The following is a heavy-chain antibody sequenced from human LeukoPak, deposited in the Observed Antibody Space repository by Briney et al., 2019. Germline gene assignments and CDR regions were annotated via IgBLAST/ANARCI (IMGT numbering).Heavy chain of an antibody. J-gene: IGHJ5*02. CDR3: ARRFRREEGITIFGVVPRLGWFDP. D-gene: IGHD3-3*01. Sequence: TSETLSLTCTVSGGSISSGGYYWSWIRQHPGKGLEWIGYIYYSGSTYYNPSLKSRVTISVDTSKNQFSLKLSSVTAADTAVYYCARRFRREEGITIFGVVPRLGWFDPWGQGTLVTVSS. CDR2: IYYSGST. V-gene: IGHV4-31*03. CDR1: GGSISSGGYY.